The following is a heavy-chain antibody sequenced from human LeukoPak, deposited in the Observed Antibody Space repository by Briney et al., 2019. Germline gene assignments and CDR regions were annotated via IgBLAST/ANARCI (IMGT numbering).Heavy chain of an antibody. CDR2: ISGSGGST. D-gene: IGHD6-13*01. CDR3: AKKAAAGREANWFDP. Sequence: PGGSLRLSCAASGFTFSTYAMSWVRQAPGKGLEWVSAISGSGGSTYYADSVKGRFTISRDNSKNTLYLQMSSLRAEDTAVYYCAKKAAAGREANWFDPWGQGTLVTVSS. V-gene: IGHV3-23*01. CDR1: GFTFSTYA. J-gene: IGHJ5*02.